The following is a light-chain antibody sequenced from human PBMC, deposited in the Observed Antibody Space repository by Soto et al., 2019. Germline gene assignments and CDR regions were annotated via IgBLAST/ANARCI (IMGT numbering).Light chain of an antibody. V-gene: IGKV1-39*01. Sequence: DVQMTQSPSSLSASVGDRVTITCRASQRVNNYLNWYQHKPGKAPKLLIHAASSLQTVVPPRFGGSASGTNFTLAISGLQAEDFATYYCQHSYITPWTFGQGTNVEIK. CDR1: QRVNNY. CDR2: AAS. J-gene: IGKJ1*01. CDR3: QHSYITPWT.